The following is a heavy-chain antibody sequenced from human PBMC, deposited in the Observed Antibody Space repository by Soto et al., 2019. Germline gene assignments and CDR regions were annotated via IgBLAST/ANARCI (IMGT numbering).Heavy chain of an antibody. CDR2: IDPSDSYT. Sequence: GESLKISCKGSGYSSTSYWISWVRQMPGKGLEWMGRIDPSDSYTNYSPSFQGHVTISADKSISTAYLQWSSLKASDTAMYYCASEVYDFWSGYYTGNHYYYGMDVWGQGTTVTVSS. D-gene: IGHD3-3*01. J-gene: IGHJ6*02. CDR3: ASEVYDFWSGYYTGNHYYYGMDV. CDR1: GYSSTSYW. V-gene: IGHV5-10-1*01.